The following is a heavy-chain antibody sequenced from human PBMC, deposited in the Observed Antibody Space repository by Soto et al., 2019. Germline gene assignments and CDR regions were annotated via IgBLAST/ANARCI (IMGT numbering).Heavy chain of an antibody. V-gene: IGHV4-39*07. CDR2: IIYGRNI. CDR1: GASISSYNY. CDR3: ALRSMAVVPEY. D-gene: IGHD3-22*01. Sequence: SETLSLTCNVSGASISSYNYWGWFRQPPGKGLEWIGSIIYGRNIMYNPSLKSRVTLFVDTSKNQFSLTLSSMTAADTAVYYCALRSMAVVPEYWGQGTLVTVSS. J-gene: IGHJ4*02.